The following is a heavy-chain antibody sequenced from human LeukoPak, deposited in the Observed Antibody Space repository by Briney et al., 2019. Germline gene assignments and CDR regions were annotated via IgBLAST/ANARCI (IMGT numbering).Heavy chain of an antibody. D-gene: IGHD3-3*01. J-gene: IGHJ5*02. Sequence: ASVKVSCEVSGDSLSDLNIQWVRQAPGKGLECMGGFDPEQATTIYAQKFQGRLTMTEEISTDTVYMELSSLTSEDTAVYYCATRSGDFWSGFETWGQGTLVTVSS. V-gene: IGHV1-24*01. CDR3: ATRSGDFWSGFET. CDR2: FDPEQATT. CDR1: GDSLSDLN.